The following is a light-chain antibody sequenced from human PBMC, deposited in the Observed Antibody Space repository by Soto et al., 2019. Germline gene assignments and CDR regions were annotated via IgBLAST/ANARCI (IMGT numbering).Light chain of an antibody. J-gene: IGKJ2*01. Sequence: EIVMTQSPASLSVSPGEGATLSCRASQTVASNLAWYQQKPGQGPRLLIHGASTRATGVPARFSGSGSGTAFTLTISSLQSEDFAVYYCQQYHNWPPQYTFGQGTKLQIK. CDR3: QQYHNWPPQYT. CDR1: QTVASN. CDR2: GAS. V-gene: IGKV3-15*01.